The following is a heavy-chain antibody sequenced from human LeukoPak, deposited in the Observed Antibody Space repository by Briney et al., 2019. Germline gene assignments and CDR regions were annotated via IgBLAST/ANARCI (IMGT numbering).Heavy chain of an antibody. CDR1: GFTFGSYS. CDR3: ATSRNVGEHAFDI. CDR2: ISSSSAFI. D-gene: IGHD3-10*02. V-gene: IGHV3-21*01. Sequence: PGGSLRLSCAASGFTFGSYSMNWVRQAPGKGLEWVSVISSSSAFIYYADSVKGRFTISRDNAKNSPYLQMNSLRAEDTAVYYCATSRNVGEHAFDIWGQGTMVTVSS. J-gene: IGHJ3*02.